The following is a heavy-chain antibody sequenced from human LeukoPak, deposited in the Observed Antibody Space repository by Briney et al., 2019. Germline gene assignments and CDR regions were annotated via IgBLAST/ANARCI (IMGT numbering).Heavy chain of an antibody. CDR3: ARVAYSRAWYLFDN. Sequence: GGSLRLSCAASGFSFSRYTMSWVRQAPGKGLELVSAISSTGSTFNADSVTGRFTISIDNSKNTLYLQMDSLRVEDTARYFCARVAYSRAWYLFDNWGPGALVTVSS. D-gene: IGHD3-16*01. CDR2: ISSTGST. V-gene: IGHV3-23*01. CDR1: GFSFSRYT. J-gene: IGHJ4*02.